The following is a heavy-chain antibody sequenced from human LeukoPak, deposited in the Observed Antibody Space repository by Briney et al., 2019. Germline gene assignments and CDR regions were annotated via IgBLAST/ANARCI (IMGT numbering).Heavy chain of an antibody. CDR2: IYYSGST. Sequence: PSETLSLTCTVSGGSISSGGYYWSWIRQHPGKVLEWIGYIYYSGSTYYNPSLKSRVTISVDTSKNQFSLKLSSVTAADTAVYYCARGGFRGWLQLLDWFDPWGQGTLVTVSS. V-gene: IGHV4-31*03. D-gene: IGHD5-24*01. CDR1: GGSISSGGYY. CDR3: ARGGFRGWLQLLDWFDP. J-gene: IGHJ5*02.